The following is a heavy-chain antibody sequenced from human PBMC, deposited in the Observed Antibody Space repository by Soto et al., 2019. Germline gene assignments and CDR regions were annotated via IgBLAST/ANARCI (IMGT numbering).Heavy chain of an antibody. Sequence: GGSLRLSCAASGFTFSDYYMSWIRQAPGKGLEWVSYISSSGSTIYYADSVKGRFTISRDNAKNSLYLQMNSLRAEDTAVYYCASERRFLEWLPWGQGTLVTVSS. V-gene: IGHV3-11*01. CDR3: ASERRFLEWLP. CDR2: ISSSGSTI. CDR1: GFTFSDYY. J-gene: IGHJ4*02. D-gene: IGHD3-3*01.